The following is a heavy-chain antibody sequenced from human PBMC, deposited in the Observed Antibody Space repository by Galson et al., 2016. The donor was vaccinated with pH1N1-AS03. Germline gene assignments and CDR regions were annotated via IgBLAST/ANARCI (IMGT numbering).Heavy chain of an antibody. CDR3: ARGSYSSGWYRGRNAFDI. CDR1: GGSFNNYY. Sequence: SETLSLTCAVYGGSFNNYYWNWIRQSPGKGLEWVGEINHSGSTDYNPSLKSRVTISVDPSKSQISLNLNSVTAADTAVYYCARGSYSSGWYRGRNAFDIWGQGTMVTVSS. D-gene: IGHD6-19*01. CDR2: INHSGST. J-gene: IGHJ3*02. V-gene: IGHV4-34*01.